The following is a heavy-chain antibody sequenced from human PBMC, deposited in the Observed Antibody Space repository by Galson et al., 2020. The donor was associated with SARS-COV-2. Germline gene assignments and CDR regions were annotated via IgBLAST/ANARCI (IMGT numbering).Heavy chain of an antibody. Sequence: GESLKISCAASGFKFSDYFMSWVRQAPGKGLEWVSYISSSGSYINYVDSVKGRFTISRDNAKNSLNLQMNSLRVEDTAVYYCARVGDCSGGICYGAEYFQHWGQGTLVTVSS. D-gene: IGHD2-15*01. V-gene: IGHV3-11*04. CDR3: ARVGDCSGGICYGAEYFQH. CDR2: ISSSGSYI. CDR1: GFKFSDYF. J-gene: IGHJ1*01.